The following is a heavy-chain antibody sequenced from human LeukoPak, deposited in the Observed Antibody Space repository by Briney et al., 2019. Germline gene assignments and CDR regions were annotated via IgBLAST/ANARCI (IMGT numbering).Heavy chain of an antibody. CDR2: INHSGST. V-gene: IGHV4-34*01. Sequence: SETLSLTCAVYGGSFSGYYWSWIRQPPGKGLEWIGEINHSGSTNYNPSLKSRVTISVDTSKNQFSLKLSSVTAADTAVYYCARGPRVFDYWGQGTLDTVSS. CDR1: GGSFSGYY. CDR3: ARGPRVFDY. D-gene: IGHD6-13*01. J-gene: IGHJ4*02.